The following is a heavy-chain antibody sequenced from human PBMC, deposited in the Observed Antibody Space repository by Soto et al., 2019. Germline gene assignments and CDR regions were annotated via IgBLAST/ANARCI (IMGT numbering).Heavy chain of an antibody. Sequence: ASVKVSCKTSGYPFTSNRRSWVRRAPGQGLEWMGWISPHNGNAKYAQKFQDRVTMTADTAASTVYMELRSLRSDDSAVFYCASDRSEPYDFCGQGTLVTVSA. CDR1: GYPFTSNR. D-gene: IGHD6-19*01. J-gene: IGHJ4*01. V-gene: IGHV1-18*01. CDR3: ASDRSEPYDF. CDR2: ISPHNGNA.